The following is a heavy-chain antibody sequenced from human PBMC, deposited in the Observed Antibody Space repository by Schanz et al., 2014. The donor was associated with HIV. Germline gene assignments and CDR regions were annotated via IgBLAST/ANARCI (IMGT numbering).Heavy chain of an antibody. CDR3: ARVEGPPTFYYYYYGSDV. D-gene: IGHD4-4*01. CDR2: INWNGDTT. CDR1: GFTFNNYA. Sequence: EVQLLEFGGGSVRPGESLRLSCLASGFTFNNYAMSWVRQAPGKGLEWVAVINWNGDTTYYADSVKGRFTISRDNSKNTLFLQMNSLRAEDTAVYYCARVEGPPTFYYYYYGSDVWGQGTAVTVSS. V-gene: IGHV3-23*01. J-gene: IGHJ6*02.